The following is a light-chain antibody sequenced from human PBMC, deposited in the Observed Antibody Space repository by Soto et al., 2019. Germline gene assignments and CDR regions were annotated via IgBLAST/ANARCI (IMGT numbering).Light chain of an antibody. CDR3: QQSYSTPQT. CDR2: DAS. J-gene: IGKJ1*01. CDR1: QSVSSY. V-gene: IGKV3-11*01. Sequence: EIVLTQSPGTLSLSPGERATLSCRASQSVSSYLAWYQQKPGQAPRLLIYDASNRATGIPARFSGSGSGTDFTLTISSLQPEDFATYYCQQSYSTPQTFGQGTKV.